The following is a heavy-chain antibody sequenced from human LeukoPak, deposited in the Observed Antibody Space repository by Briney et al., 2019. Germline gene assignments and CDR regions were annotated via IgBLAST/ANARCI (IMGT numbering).Heavy chain of an antibody. V-gene: IGHV1-3*01. CDR1: GYTFTSYA. J-gene: IGHJ4*02. CDR2: INAGNGNT. D-gene: IGHD2-2*01. CDR3: ARGYCSSTSCSHYFDY. Sequence: ASVKVSCKAPGYTFTSYAMHWVRQAPGQRLEWMGWINAGNGNTKYSQKFQGRVTITRDTSASTAYMELSSLRSEDTAVYYCARGYCSSTSCSHYFDYWGQGTLVTVSS.